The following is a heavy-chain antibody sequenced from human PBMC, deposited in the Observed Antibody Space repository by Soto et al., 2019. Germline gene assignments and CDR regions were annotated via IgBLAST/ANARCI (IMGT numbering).Heavy chain of an antibody. CDR2: IYYSGST. J-gene: IGHJ4*02. Sequence: SETLSLTCTVSGGSISSGGYYWSWIRQHPGKGLEWIGYIYYSGSTYYNPSLKSRVTISVDTSKNQFSLKLSSVTAADTAVYYCARWLIGSSSGFDYWGQGTLVTVSS. CDR1: GGSISSGGYY. CDR3: ARWLIGSSSGFDY. D-gene: IGHD6-6*01. V-gene: IGHV4-31*03.